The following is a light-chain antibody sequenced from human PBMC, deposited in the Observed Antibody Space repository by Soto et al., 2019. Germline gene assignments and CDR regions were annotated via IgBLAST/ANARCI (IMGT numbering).Light chain of an antibody. CDR1: QSISSW. Sequence: DIQMTQSPSTLSASVGDRVTITCRASQSISSWLAWYQQKPGKAPKLLIYDASSLESGVPSRFGGSGSGTEFTLTISSLQPDDFATYYCQQYNGWTFGQGTKVDIK. J-gene: IGKJ1*01. V-gene: IGKV1-5*01. CDR2: DAS. CDR3: QQYNGWT.